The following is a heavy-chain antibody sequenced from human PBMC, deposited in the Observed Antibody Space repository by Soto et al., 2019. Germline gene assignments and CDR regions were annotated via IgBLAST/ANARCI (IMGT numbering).Heavy chain of an antibody. D-gene: IGHD2-8*02. J-gene: IGHJ4*02. Sequence: QVQLQQWGAGLLKPSETLSLTCAVYGGSFSGYYWTWIRQPPGTGLEWIGEINHSGSTNYNPSLKRRLTISVAASTNLFSLTLTSVSAADTAVYYCARDKITGLFDYWGQGTLVTVSS. CDR3: ARDKITGLFDY. CDR2: INHSGST. V-gene: IGHV4-34*01. CDR1: GGSFSGYY.